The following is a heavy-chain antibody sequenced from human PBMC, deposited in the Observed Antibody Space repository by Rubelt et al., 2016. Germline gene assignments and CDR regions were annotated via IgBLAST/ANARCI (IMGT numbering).Heavy chain of an antibody. Sequence: QVQLQESGPGLVKPSETLSLTCTVSGGSISTYYWGWIRLPPGKGLEWIGSIYYSGSTYYDPSLKSRVTISVAPSKNQFSLKLSSVTAADTAVYYCARAYYYGSGSYFPVDYWGQGTLVTVSS. D-gene: IGHD3-10*01. V-gene: IGHV4-39*07. CDR1: GGSISTYY. CDR3: ARAYYYGSGSYFPVDY. CDR2: IYYSGST. J-gene: IGHJ4*02.